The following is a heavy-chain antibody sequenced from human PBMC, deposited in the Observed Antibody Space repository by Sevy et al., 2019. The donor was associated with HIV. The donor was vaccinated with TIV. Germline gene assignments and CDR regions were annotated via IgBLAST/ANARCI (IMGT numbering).Heavy chain of an antibody. CDR2: ISGTGDYT. CDR3: AKKMGGGSGMAFLVDY. J-gene: IGHJ4*02. Sequence: GGSLRLSCEASGFTFSSFAMGWVRQAPGKGLDWISVISGTGDYTYYADSVKGRFTISRDNSKNTLFLQMKSLRAEDTAIFYCAKKMGGGSGMAFLVDYWGQGTLVTVSS. D-gene: IGHD5-18*01. V-gene: IGHV3-23*01. CDR1: GFTFSSFA.